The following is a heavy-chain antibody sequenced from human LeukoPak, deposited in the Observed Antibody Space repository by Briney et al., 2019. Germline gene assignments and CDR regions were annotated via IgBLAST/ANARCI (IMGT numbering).Heavy chain of an antibody. J-gene: IGHJ4*02. CDR3: ARPGPYYDFWSGYNFDY. CDR1: GGTFSSYA. Sequence: ASVKVSCKASGGTFSSYAIGCVRQAPRQGLEWMGRIIPILGIANYAQKFQGRVTMTRDTSTSTVYMELSSLRSEDTAVYYCARPGPYYDFWSGYNFDYWGQGTLVTVSS. V-gene: IGHV1-69*04. CDR2: IIPILGIA. D-gene: IGHD3-3*01.